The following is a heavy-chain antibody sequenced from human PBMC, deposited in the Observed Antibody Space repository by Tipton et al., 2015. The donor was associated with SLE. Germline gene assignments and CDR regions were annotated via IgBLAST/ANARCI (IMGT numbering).Heavy chain of an antibody. J-gene: IGHJ3*02. D-gene: IGHD1/OR15-1a*01. V-gene: IGHV4-30-2*01. CDR1: GDSISSGAYC. CDR3: ARAYGTTAFDI. Sequence: TLSLTCAVSGDSISSGAYCWSWLRQPPGKGLEWIGYIHHSGITHYNPSLKSRVTISVDRSKNQFSLNLSSVTAADTAVYYCARAYGTTAFDIWGQGTMVIVSS. CDR2: IHHSGIT.